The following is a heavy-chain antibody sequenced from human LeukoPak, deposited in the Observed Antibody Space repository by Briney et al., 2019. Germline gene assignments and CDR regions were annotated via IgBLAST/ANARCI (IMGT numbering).Heavy chain of an antibody. V-gene: IGHV3-30-3*01. CDR3: ARESTTYDAFDI. D-gene: IGHD4-17*01. Sequence: GGSLRLSCAASGFTFSSYAMHWVRQAPGKGLEWVAVKSYDGSNKYYADSVKGRFTISRDNSKNTLYLQMNSLRAEDTAVYYCARESTTYDAFDIWGQGTMVTVSS. J-gene: IGHJ3*02. CDR2: KSYDGSNK. CDR1: GFTFSSYA.